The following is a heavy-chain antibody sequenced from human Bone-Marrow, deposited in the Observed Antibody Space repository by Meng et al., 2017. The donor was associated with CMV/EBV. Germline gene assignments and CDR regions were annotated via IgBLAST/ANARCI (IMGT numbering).Heavy chain of an antibody. V-gene: IGHV3-33*01. Sequence: GESLKISCAASGFTFSNYGMHWVRQAPGKGLEWVAVIWYDGSNKYYADSVKGRFTISRDNSKNTLYLQMNSLRAEDTAVYYCSVAAAPYYYYGMDVWGQGTTVTVSS. J-gene: IGHJ6*02. CDR2: IWYDGSNK. CDR3: SVAAAPYYYYGMDV. D-gene: IGHD2-15*01. CDR1: GFTFSNYG.